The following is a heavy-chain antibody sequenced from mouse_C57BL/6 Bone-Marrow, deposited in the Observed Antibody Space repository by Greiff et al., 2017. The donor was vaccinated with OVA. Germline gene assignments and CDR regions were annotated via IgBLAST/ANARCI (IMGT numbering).Heavy chain of an antibody. CDR3: ARFDGDYAFFDY. Sequence: DVMLVESGGGLVKPGGSLKLSCAASGFTFSSYTMSWVRQTPEKRLEWVATISGGGGNTYYPDSVKGRFTISRDNAKNTLYLQMSSLRSEDTALDYCARFDGDYAFFDYWGQGTTLTVSS. J-gene: IGHJ2*01. CDR2: ISGGGGNT. CDR1: GFTFSSYT. D-gene: IGHD2-13*01. V-gene: IGHV5-9*01.